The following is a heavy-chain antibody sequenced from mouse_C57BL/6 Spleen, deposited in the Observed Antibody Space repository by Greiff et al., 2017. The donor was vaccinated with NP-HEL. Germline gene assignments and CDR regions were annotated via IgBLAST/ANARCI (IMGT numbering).Heavy chain of an antibody. CDR2: FHPYNDDT. J-gene: IGHJ4*01. CDR3: ARGIYYDYDGEDYAMDY. V-gene: IGHV1-47*01. D-gene: IGHD2-4*01. CDR1: GYTFTTYP. Sequence: ESGAELVKPGASVKMSCKASGYTFTTYPIEWMKQNHGKSLEWIGNFHPYNDDTKYNEKFKGKATLTVEKSSSTVYLELSRLTSDDSAVYYCARGIYYDYDGEDYAMDYWGQGTSVTVSS.